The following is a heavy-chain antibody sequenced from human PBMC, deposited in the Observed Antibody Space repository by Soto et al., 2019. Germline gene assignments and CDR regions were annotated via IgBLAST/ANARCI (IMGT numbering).Heavy chain of an antibody. CDR3: ARGPLRDYYYDSSGYTNSFQH. J-gene: IGHJ1*01. CDR2: IYHSGST. V-gene: IGHV4-30-2*01. CDR1: GGSIISGGYS. D-gene: IGHD3-22*01. Sequence: SETLSLTCAVSGGSIISGGYSWGLIRQPPGKGLEWIGYIYHSGSTYYNPSLKSRVTISVDRSKNQFSLKLSSVTAADTAVYYCARGPLRDYYYDSSGYTNSFQHWGQGTLVTVSS.